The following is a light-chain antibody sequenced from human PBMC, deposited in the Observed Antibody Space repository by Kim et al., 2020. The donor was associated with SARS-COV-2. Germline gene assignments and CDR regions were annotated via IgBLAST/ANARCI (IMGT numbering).Light chain of an antibody. CDR1: RSDIGALNY. CDR2: DVN. CDR3: SSYTTDSTLV. V-gene: IGLV2-14*03. Sequence: GQSVPLSSNGTRSDIGALNYVSWYQQHPGEPPKLVISDVNNRPSGVSDRFSGSKSDNTASLSIFGLQTEDEADYYCSSYTTDSTLVFGGGTKVTVL. J-gene: IGLJ1*01.